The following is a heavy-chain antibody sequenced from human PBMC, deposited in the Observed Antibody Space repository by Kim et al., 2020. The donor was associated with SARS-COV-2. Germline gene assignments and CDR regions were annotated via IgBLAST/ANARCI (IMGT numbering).Heavy chain of an antibody. V-gene: IGHV6-1*01. CDR1: GDSVSRSNVC. Sequence: SQTLSLTCAISGDSVSRSNVCWHWIRRSPSRGLEWLGRTYHTSKWIYDYAGSVKSRITINPDTSKNQFSLQLSSVTPEDMAVYYCARQDGGGASYHGLDVWGQGTPVTVSS. D-gene: IGHD3-10*01. CDR2: TYHTSKWIY. J-gene: IGHJ6*02. CDR3: ARQDGGGASYHGLDV.